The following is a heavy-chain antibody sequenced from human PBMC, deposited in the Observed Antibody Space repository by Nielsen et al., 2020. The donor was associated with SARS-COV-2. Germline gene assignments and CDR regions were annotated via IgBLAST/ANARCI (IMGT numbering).Heavy chain of an antibody. CDR3: ARDWYYDSSGYYYEPNYYYGMDV. CDR2: IWYDGSNK. D-gene: IGHD3-22*01. V-gene: IGHV3-33*01. J-gene: IGHJ6*02. CDR1: GFTFSSYG. Sequence: GGSLRLSCAASGFTFSSYGMHWVRQAPGKGLEWVAVIWYDGSNKYYADSVKGRFTISRDNSKNTLYLQMNSLRAEDTAVYYCARDWYYDSSGYYYEPNYYYGMDVWGQGTTVTVSS.